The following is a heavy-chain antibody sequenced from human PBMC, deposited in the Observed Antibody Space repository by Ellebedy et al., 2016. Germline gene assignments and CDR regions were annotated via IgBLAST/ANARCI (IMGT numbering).Heavy chain of an antibody. V-gene: IGHV4-59*01. D-gene: IGHD3-9*01. Sequence: SETLSLTCTVSGGSISRYYWSWIRQPPGRGLEWLGYSYYSGSTYYNPSLKSRVTISVDASKNQFSLKLTSVTAADTAVYYCARSPVFDTLTGYHFDLWGQGTLVSVSS. CDR3: ARSPVFDTLTGYHFDL. CDR1: GGSISRYY. CDR2: SYYSGST. J-gene: IGHJ3*01.